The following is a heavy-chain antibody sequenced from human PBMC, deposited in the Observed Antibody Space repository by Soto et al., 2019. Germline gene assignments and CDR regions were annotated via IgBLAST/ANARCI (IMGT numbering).Heavy chain of an antibody. V-gene: IGHV4-31*03. CDR3: ASGYSHIYYFDY. D-gene: IGHD4-4*01. CDR1: GGSISSGGYY. CDR2: IYYSGST. J-gene: IGHJ4*02. Sequence: SETLSLTCTVSGGSISSGGYYWSWIRQHPGKGLEWIGYIYYSGSTYYNPSLKSRVTISVDTSKNQFSLKLSSVTAADTAVYYCASGYSHIYYFDYWGQGTLVTVSS.